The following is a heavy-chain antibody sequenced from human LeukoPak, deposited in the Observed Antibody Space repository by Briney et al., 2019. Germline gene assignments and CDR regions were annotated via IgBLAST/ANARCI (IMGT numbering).Heavy chain of an antibody. J-gene: IGHJ6*03. CDR3: ARGIWFGEGYYFYTDV. D-gene: IGHD3-10*01. Sequence: SETLSLTCSVSDVSISSSYWSWIRQPPGKGLEWIGYIYYSGSTYYNPSLKSRLTISVDKAKNEFSLKVSSVTAADTAVYYCARGIWFGEGYYFYTDVWGKGTTVTISS. CDR2: IYYSGST. CDR1: DVSISSSY. V-gene: IGHV4-59*01.